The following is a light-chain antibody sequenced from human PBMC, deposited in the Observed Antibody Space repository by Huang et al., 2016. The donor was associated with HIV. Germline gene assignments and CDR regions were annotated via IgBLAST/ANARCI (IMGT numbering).Light chain of an antibody. CDR3: QQYHNLPHT. CDR2: DAS. Sequence: DIQMTQSPSSLSASVGDRVTITCQARQDITKSLNLYQQKPGKAPNLLIYDASNLETGVPSRVRGSGSGTVFTLSISSLQPEDFATYYCQQYHNLPHTFGQGTKLEIK. CDR1: QDITKS. V-gene: IGKV1-33*01. J-gene: IGKJ2*01.